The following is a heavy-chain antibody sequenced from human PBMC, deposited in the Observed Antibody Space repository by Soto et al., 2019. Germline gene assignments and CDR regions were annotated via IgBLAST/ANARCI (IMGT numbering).Heavy chain of an antibody. Sequence: ASVKVSCKASGYTFTSYGISWVRQAPGQGLEWMGWISAYNGNTNYAQKLQGRVTMTTDTSTSTAYMELRSLRSDDTAVYYRATEYSSSWNIYYYYGMDVWGQGTTVTVSS. CDR3: ATEYSSSWNIYYYYGMDV. CDR2: ISAYNGNT. J-gene: IGHJ6*02. V-gene: IGHV1-18*01. CDR1: GYTFTSYG. D-gene: IGHD6-13*01.